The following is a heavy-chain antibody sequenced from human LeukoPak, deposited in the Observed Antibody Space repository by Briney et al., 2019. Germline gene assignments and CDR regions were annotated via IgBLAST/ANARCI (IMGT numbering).Heavy chain of an antibody. CDR1: GGSISSYY. CDR3: ARARGLNYYDGSGYYYFHY. CDR2: IYYSGST. D-gene: IGHD3-22*01. V-gene: IGHV4-59*01. J-gene: IGHJ4*02. Sequence: SETLSLTCTVSGGSISSYYWSWIRQSPGKGLKWIGYIYYSGSTNYNPSLKSRVTISSKNQFSLKLSSVTTADTAVYYCARARGLNYYDGSGYYYFHYWGQGTLVTVSS.